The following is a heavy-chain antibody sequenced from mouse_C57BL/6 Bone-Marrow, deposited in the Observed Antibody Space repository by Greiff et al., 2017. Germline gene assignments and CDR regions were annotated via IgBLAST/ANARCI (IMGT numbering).Heavy chain of an antibody. CDR2: IYPGDGDT. CDR1: GYAFSSSW. CDR3: ARSRRLRQYFDV. D-gene: IGHD1-2*01. V-gene: IGHV1-82*01. J-gene: IGHJ1*03. Sequence: VMLVESGPELVKPGASVKISCKASGYAFSSSWMNWVKQRPGKGLEWIGRIYPGDGDTNYNGKFKGKATLTADKSSSTAYMQLSSLSSEDSAVYFCARSRRLRQYFDVWGTGTTVTVSS.